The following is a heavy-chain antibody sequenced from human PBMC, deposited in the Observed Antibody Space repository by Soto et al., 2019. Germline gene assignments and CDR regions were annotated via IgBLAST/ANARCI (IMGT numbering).Heavy chain of an antibody. V-gene: IGHV5-51*01. Sequence: PGESLKISCKGSGYSFTSYWIGWVRQMPGKGLEWMGIIYPGDSDTRYSPSFQGQVTISADKSISTAYLQWSSLKASDTAMYYCARQDCSSTSCSTHYYYGMDVWGQGTTATVSS. D-gene: IGHD2-2*01. CDR1: GYSFTSYW. CDR2: IYPGDSDT. CDR3: ARQDCSSTSCSTHYYYGMDV. J-gene: IGHJ6*02.